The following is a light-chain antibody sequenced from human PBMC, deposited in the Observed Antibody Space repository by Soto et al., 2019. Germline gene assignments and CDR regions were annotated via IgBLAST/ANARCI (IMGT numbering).Light chain of an antibody. CDR1: QSVRSSY. Sequence: EIVLTQSPGTLSLSPGERANLSCRASQSVRSSYLAWYQQKPGQAPRLLIYGASSRATGIPDRFSGTGSGTDFTLTISRLEPEDFAVYYCQQYGGSPYTFGQGTKLEIK. V-gene: IGKV3-20*01. CDR3: QQYGGSPYT. CDR2: GAS. J-gene: IGKJ2*01.